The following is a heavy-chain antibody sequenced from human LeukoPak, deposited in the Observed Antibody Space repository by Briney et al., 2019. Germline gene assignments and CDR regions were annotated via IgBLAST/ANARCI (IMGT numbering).Heavy chain of an antibody. J-gene: IGHJ4*02. Sequence: PGGSLRLSCAASGFTFSSYSMNWVRQAPGKGLEWVSSISSSSSYIYYADSVKGRFTISRDNAKNSLYLQMNSLRAEDTAVYYCARDGGAAGHLDYWGQGTLVTVSS. CDR1: GFTFSSYS. D-gene: IGHD6-13*01. CDR3: ARDGGAAGHLDY. CDR2: ISSSSSYI. V-gene: IGHV3-21*01.